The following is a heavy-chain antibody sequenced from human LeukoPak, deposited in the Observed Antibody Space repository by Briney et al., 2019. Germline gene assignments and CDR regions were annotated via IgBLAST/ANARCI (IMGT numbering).Heavy chain of an antibody. D-gene: IGHD6-19*01. V-gene: IGHV4-59*01. J-gene: IGHJ6*03. CDR1: GYSISSGYY. CDR3: ARGGGSGWYPPAWYYYMDV. Sequence: PSETLSLTCTVSGYSISSGYYWGWIRQPPGKGLQWIGYIYYSGSTNYNPSLKSRVTISVDTSKNQFSLKLSSVTAADTAVYYCARGGGSGWYPPAWYYYMDVWGKGTTVTVSS. CDR2: IYYSGST.